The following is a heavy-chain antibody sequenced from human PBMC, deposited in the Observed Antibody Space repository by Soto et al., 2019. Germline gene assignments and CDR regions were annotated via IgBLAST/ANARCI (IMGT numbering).Heavy chain of an antibody. V-gene: IGHV3-23*01. CDR3: AKDRPILTGYYPTGGIDV. J-gene: IGHJ6*02. Sequence: SLRLSCAASGFTFSSYAMSWVRQAPGKGLEWVSAISGSGGSTYYADSVKGRFTISRDNSKNTLYLQMNSLRAEDTAVYYCAKDRPILTGYYPTGGIDVWGQGTTVTVSS. D-gene: IGHD3-9*01. CDR2: ISGSGGST. CDR1: GFTFSSYA.